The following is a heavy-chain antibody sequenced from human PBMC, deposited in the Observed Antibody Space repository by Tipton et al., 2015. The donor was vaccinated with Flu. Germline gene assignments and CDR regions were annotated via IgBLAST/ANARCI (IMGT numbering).Heavy chain of an antibody. CDR2: VKQDGGEK. V-gene: IGHV3-7*01. CDR3: ARDGPPYSPTSGWFDP. D-gene: IGHD1-26*01. CDR1: GFTFESYW. Sequence: GSLRLSCEASGFTFESYWMSWVRQTPGKGLEWVANVKQDGGEKHYVDSVKGRFTISRDNARNSLYLQMNSLRADDTAVYFCARDGPPYSPTSGWFDPWSQGTLVTVSS. J-gene: IGHJ5*02.